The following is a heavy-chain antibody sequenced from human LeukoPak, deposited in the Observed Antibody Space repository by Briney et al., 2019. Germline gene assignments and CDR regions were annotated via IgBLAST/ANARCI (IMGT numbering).Heavy chain of an antibody. CDR1: GGSFSGYY. Sequence: PSETLSLTCAVYGGSFSGYYWSWIRQPPGKGLEWIGEINHSGSTNYNPSLKSRVTISVDTSKNQFSLKLSSVTAADTAVYYCARLIFGAFDIWGQGTMVTVSS. V-gene: IGHV4-34*01. CDR2: INHSGST. D-gene: IGHD3/OR15-3a*01. CDR3: ARLIFGAFDI. J-gene: IGHJ3*02.